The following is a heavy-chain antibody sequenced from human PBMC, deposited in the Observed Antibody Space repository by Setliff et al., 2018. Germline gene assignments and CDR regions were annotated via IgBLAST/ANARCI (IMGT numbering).Heavy chain of an antibody. J-gene: IGHJ6*03. D-gene: IGHD3-10*01. Sequence: ASVKVSCKTSGYTFTTYAISWMRQAPGQGLEWMGWINTNTGNPSYAQDFTGRFVFSLDTSVSTAYLQISNLKAEDTAVYYCARASRFGTIVYKGYYYMDVWGKGTTVTVS. CDR3: ARASRFGTIVYKGYYYMDV. V-gene: IGHV7-4-1*02. CDR1: GYTFTTYA. CDR2: INTNTGNP.